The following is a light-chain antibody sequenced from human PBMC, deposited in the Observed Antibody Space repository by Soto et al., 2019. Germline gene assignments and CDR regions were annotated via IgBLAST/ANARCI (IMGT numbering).Light chain of an antibody. CDR2: EVS. V-gene: IGLV2-8*01. Sequence: QSALTQPPSASGSPGQSVTISCTGTISDVGGYNYVSWYQQHPGKAPKLMIYEVSERPSGVPDRFSGSKSGNTASLTVSGLQAEDEADYYCGSYAGFNNYAAFGGGTKLTVL. J-gene: IGLJ2*01. CDR1: ISDVGGYNY. CDR3: GSYAGFNNYAA.